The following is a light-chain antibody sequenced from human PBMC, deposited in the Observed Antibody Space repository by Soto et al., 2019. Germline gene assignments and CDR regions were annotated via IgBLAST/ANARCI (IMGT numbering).Light chain of an antibody. CDR2: AAA. J-gene: IGKJ4*01. V-gene: IGKV1-9*01. CDR3: QQLNNYPST. CDR1: QDIGIY. Sequence: QLTQSPSFLSASVGGRVTITCRARQDIGIYLAWYQQKPGKAPELLIYAAATLKSGVPSRFSGSGSGTEFTLTISSLQPEDFATYYCQQLNNYPSTFGGGTKVEIK.